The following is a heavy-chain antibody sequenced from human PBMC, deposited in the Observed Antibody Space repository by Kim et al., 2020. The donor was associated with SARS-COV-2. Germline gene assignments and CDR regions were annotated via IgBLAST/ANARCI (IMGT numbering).Heavy chain of an antibody. CDR3: ARGGSLPLGLPF. CDR1: GFTFSSYA. CDR2: ISYDGSNK. Sequence: GGSLRLSCAASGFTFSSYAMHWVRQAPGKGLEWVAVISYDGSNKYYADSVKGRFTISRDNSKNTLYLQMNSLRAEDTAVYYCARGGSLPLGLPFWGQGTL. D-gene: IGHD2-15*01. J-gene: IGHJ4*02. V-gene: IGHV3-30*04.